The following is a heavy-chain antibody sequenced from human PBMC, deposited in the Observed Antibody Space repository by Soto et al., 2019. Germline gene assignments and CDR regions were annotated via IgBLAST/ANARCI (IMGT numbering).Heavy chain of an antibody. V-gene: IGHV1-24*01. CDR2: FDPEDGET. CDR3: ASPRYSGSYPYYYYGMDV. Sequence: ASVKVSCKVSGYTLTELSMHWVRQAPGKGXEWMGGFDPEDGETIYAQKFQGRVTMTEDTSTDTAYMELSSLRSEDTAVYYCASPRYSGSYPYYYYGMDVWGQGTTVTVSS. D-gene: IGHD1-26*01. J-gene: IGHJ6*02. CDR1: GYTLTELS.